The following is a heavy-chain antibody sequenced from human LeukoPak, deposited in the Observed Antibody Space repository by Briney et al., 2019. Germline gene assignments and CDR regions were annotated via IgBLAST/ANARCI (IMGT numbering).Heavy chain of an antibody. CDR3: ARDRGYCSGGSCYRNWFDP. CDR2: ISSSSSYI. D-gene: IGHD2-15*01. V-gene: IGHV3-21*01. Sequence: PGGSLRLSCAASGFTFSSYSMNWVRQAPGKGLEWVSSISSSSSYIYYADSVKGRFTISRDNAKNSLYLQMNSLRAVDTAVYYCARDRGYCSGGSCYRNWFDPWGQGTLVTVSS. CDR1: GFTFSSYS. J-gene: IGHJ5*02.